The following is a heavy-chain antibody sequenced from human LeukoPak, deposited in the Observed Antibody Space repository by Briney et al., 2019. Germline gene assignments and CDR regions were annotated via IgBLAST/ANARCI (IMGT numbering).Heavy chain of an antibody. J-gene: IGHJ6*03. V-gene: IGHV3-74*01. CDR1: GFTFSNYW. Sequence: GGSLRLSCAASGFTFSNYWMHWVRQVPGKGLVWVSRINDDGSATFYADSVKGRFTISRDSAKNTLFLQMSSLRAEDTAVYYCAREHYFYYMDGWGKGTTVTVSS. CDR2: INDDGSAT. CDR3: AREHYFYYMDG.